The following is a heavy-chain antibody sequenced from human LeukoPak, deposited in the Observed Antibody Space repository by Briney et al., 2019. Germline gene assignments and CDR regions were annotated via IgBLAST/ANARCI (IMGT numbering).Heavy chain of an antibody. CDR2: IYYSGST. CDR3: AGASNGDPYYYYYGLDV. V-gene: IGHV4-59*08. D-gene: IGHD4-17*01. CDR1: GGSISSYY. Sequence: SETLSLTCTVSGGSISSYYWSWIRQPPGKGLEWIGYIYYSGSTNYNPSLKSRVTISVDTSKNQFSLNLNSVTAADTAVYYCAGASNGDPYYYYYGLDVWGQGTTVTVSS. J-gene: IGHJ6*02.